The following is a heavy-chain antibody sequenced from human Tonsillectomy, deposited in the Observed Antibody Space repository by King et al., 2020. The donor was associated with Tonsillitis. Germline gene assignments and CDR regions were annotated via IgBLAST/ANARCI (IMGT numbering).Heavy chain of an antibody. V-gene: IGHV3-30*01. J-gene: IGHJ4*02. CDR2: ISYDATNK. Sequence: VQLVESGGGVVQPGRSLRLSCAASGFTFSSDAIHWVRQAPGKGLEWVALISYDATNKYYADSVKGRFTISRDNSKNTLYLQMNSLRTEDTAVYYCAASLKADYGDYAGHYWGQGTLVTVSS. CDR3: AASLKADYGDYAGHY. D-gene: IGHD4-17*01. CDR1: GFTFSSDA.